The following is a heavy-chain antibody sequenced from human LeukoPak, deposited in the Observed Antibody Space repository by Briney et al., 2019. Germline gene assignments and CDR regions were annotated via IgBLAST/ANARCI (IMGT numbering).Heavy chain of an antibody. Sequence: PSETLSLTCAAYGGSFSGYYWSWIRQPPGKGLEWIGEINHSGSTNYNPSLKSRVIISVDTSKNQFSLKLSSVTAADTAVYYCARGGGDTAMEQYYYYGMDVWGQGTTVTVSS. D-gene: IGHD5-18*01. CDR3: ARGGGDTAMEQYYYYGMDV. V-gene: IGHV4-34*01. CDR2: INHSGST. CDR1: GGSFSGYY. J-gene: IGHJ6*02.